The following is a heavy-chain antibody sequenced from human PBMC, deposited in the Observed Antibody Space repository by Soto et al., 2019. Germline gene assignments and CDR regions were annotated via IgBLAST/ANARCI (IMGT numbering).Heavy chain of an antibody. Sequence: PSETLSLTCTVSGGSISGYYWMWIRQPPGKGLEWMGYIYYSGGTNYNPSLQSRVTMSVDTSKNQFSLKLSSVTAADTAVYYCARESPGAGHFDYWGQGTLVTVSS. J-gene: IGHJ4*02. D-gene: IGHD1-26*01. V-gene: IGHV4-59*01. CDR3: ARESPGAGHFDY. CDR2: IYYSGGT. CDR1: GGSISGYY.